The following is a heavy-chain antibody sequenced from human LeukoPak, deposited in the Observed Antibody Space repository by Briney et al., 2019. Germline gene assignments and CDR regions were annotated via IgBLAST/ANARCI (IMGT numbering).Heavy chain of an antibody. Sequence: GGSLRLSCAASGFTFSSYEMNWVRQAPGKGLEWVSYISSSGTTTFYADSVKGRFTISRDDSKNTAYLQMVSLKTEDTAVYYCTGNYYGSGSYADFDYWGQGTLVTVSS. CDR3: TGNYYGSGSYADFDY. CDR1: GFTFSSYE. CDR2: ISSSGTTT. D-gene: IGHD3-10*01. V-gene: IGHV3-48*03. J-gene: IGHJ4*02.